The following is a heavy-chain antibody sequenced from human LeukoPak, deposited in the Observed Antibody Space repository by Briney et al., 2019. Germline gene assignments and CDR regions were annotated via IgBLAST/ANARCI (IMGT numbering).Heavy chain of an antibody. CDR3: EKERDKYHLLSKNWSDP. J-gene: IGHJ5*02. CDR2: ISWNSGSI. CDR1: GFTFDDYA. D-gene: IGHD2-2*01. V-gene: IGHV3-9*01. Sequence: GRSLRLSCAASGFTFDDYAMHWVRQAPGKGLEWVSGISWNSGSIGYADSVKGRFTISRDNAKNSLYLQMNSLRAEDTALYYCEKERDKYHLLSKNWSDPGAKGTLSPSPQ.